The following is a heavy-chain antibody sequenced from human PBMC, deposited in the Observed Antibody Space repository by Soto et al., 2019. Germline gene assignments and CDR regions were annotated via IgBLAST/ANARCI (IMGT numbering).Heavy chain of an antibody. J-gene: IGHJ4*02. CDR3: AREAAVAGTDY. D-gene: IGHD6-19*01. V-gene: IGHV1-8*01. CDR2: MNPNSGNT. Sequence: ASVKVSCKASGYTFTSYDINWVRQATGQGLEWMGWMNPNSGNTGYARKFQGRVTMTRNTSISTAYMELSSLRSEDTAVYYCAREAAVAGTDYWGQGTLVTVSS. CDR1: GYTFTSYD.